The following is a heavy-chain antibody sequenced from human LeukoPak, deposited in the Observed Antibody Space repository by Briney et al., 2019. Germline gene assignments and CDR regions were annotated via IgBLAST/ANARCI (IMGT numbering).Heavy chain of an antibody. J-gene: IGHJ3*02. CDR2: INPSGGST. CDR1: GYTFTSYY. Sequence: GASVKVSCKASGYTFTSYYMHWVRQAPGQGLEWMGIINPSGGSTSYAQKFQGRVTMTTDTSTSTAHMELRSLRSDDTAVYYCAREPRGHAFDIWGQGTMVTVSS. V-gene: IGHV1-46*01. CDR3: AREPRGHAFDI.